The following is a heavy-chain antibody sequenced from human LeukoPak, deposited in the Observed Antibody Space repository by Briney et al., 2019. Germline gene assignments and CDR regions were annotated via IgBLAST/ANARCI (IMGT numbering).Heavy chain of an antibody. CDR2: ISYSEII. CDR3: ARAQWEAAAGQYIDY. J-gene: IGHJ4*02. CDR1: GGSIINNY. D-gene: IGHD6-13*01. Sequence: SETLSPTCTVSGGSIINNYWNWIRQPPGKGLEWIGYISYSEIINYNPSLKSRVTISVDTSKNQFSLKLSSVTAADTAVYYCARAQWEAAAGQYIDYWGQGTLVTVSS. V-gene: IGHV4-59*01.